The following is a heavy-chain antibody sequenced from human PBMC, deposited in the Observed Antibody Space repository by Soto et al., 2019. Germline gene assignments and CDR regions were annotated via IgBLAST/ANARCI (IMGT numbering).Heavy chain of an antibody. CDR2: IYYSGST. CDR3: ARGRDIVVVPAAIDRWFDP. Sequence: SETLSLTCTVSGGSISSYYWSWIRQPPGKGLEWIGYIYYSGSTNYNPSLKSRVTISVDTSKNQFSLKLSSVTAADTAVYYCARGRDIVVVPAAIDRWFDPWGQGTLVTVSS. D-gene: IGHD2-2*01. V-gene: IGHV4-59*01. J-gene: IGHJ5*02. CDR1: GGSISSYY.